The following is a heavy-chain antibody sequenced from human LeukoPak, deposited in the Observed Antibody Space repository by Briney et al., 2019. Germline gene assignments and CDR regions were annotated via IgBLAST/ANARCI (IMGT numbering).Heavy chain of an antibody. D-gene: IGHD2-2*02. CDR1: GYTFTGYF. CDR2: INPKSGVT. CDR3: ARALIYISGTPFDS. Sequence: ASVKVSCKASGYTFTGYFMHWVRQAPGQGPEGMGLINPKSGVTRYGQKFQSRVTMTRDTSINTVQMELTSLRSDDSAVDYCARALIYISGTPFDSWGEGTLVTVSS. V-gene: IGHV1-2*02. J-gene: IGHJ4*02.